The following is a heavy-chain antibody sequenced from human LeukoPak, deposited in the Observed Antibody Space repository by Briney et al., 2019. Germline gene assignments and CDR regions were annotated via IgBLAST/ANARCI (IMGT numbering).Heavy chain of an antibody. V-gene: IGHV4-34*01. J-gene: IGHJ4*02. CDR3: ATGLSSGWVDY. CDR2: NTQSGRT. CDR1: GGSFSDDY. Sequence: SETLSLTCAVYGGSFSDDYWTWIRQPPGKGLEWIGENTQSGRTNYNPSLKSRVTISVDTTTHQFSLSLSSVTAADTAVDYCATGLSSGWVDYWGQGTLVTVSS. D-gene: IGHD6-19*01.